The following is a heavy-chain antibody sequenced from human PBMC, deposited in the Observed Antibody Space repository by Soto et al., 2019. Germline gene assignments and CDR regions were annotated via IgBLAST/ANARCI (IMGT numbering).Heavy chain of an antibody. CDR2: ISSASVYI. CDR3: ARDYVPLGGCAYGPPYYYYGMDV. J-gene: IGHJ6*02. V-gene: IGHV3-21*01. Sequence: GGSLRLSCAASGFTFNTYSMNWVRQAPGKGLEWVSSISSASVYIFYADSVKGRFTISRDNAKNSLYLQMNSLRAEDTAVYYCARDYVPLGGCAYGPPYYYYGMDVWGQGTTVTVSS. D-gene: IGHD5-18*01. CDR1: GFTFNTYS.